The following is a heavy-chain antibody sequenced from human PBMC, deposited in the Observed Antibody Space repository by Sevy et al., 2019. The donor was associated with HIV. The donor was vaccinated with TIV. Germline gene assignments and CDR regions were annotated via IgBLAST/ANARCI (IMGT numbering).Heavy chain of an antibody. V-gene: IGHV1-69*13. CDR2: IIPIFGTA. Sequence: ASVKVSCKASGGTFSSYAISWVRQAPGQGLEWMGGIIPIFGTANYAQKFQGRVTITADESTSTAYMELGSLRSEDTAVYYCAGVRDIVVVPAYYYGMDVWGQGTTVTVSS. CDR1: GGTFSSYA. J-gene: IGHJ6*02. D-gene: IGHD2-2*01. CDR3: AGVRDIVVVPAYYYGMDV.